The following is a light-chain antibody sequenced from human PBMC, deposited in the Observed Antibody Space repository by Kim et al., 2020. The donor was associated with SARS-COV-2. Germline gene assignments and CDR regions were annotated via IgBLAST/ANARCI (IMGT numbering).Light chain of an antibody. J-gene: IGLJ3*02. CDR3: QTWGTGIGV. CDR1: SGHSSNA. V-gene: IGLV4-69*01. CDR2: LNSDDSH. Sequence: ASDKLSCTRGSGHSSNAIAWHQQQPEKGPRYLMKLNSDDSHSKGDGIPDRFAGSSSGAERYLTISSLQSEDEADYYCQTWGTGIGVFGGGTQLT.